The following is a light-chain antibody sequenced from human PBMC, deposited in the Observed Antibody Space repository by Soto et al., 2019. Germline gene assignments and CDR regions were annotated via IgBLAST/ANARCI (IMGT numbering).Light chain of an antibody. J-gene: IGKJ3*01. CDR1: QSISSY. CDR3: QQSYSTLS. V-gene: IGKV1-39*01. Sequence: DIHMTHFPSSLSASVGDRGTLSCRASQSISSYLNWYQQKPGKAPKLLIYAASSLQSGVPSRFSGSGSGTDFTLTISSLQPEDFATYYCQQSYSTLSFGPGTKVDI. CDR2: AAS.